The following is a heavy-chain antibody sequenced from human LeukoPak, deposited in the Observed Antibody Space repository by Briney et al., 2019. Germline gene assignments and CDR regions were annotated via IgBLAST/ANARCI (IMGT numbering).Heavy chain of an antibody. J-gene: IGHJ4*02. Sequence: GGSLRLSCAASGFTFSSYSMHWVRQAPDKGLEWVAVISYDGSNKYYADSVKGRFTISRDNSKKTLYLQMNSLKPEDTAVYYCARDLSWGSYTSWGQGTLVTVSS. V-gene: IGHV3-30*04. CDR2: ISYDGSNK. CDR3: ARDLSWGSYTS. D-gene: IGHD3-16*01. CDR1: GFTFSSYS.